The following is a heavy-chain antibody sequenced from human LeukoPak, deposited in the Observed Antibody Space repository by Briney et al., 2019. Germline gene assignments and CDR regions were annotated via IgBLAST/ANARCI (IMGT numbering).Heavy chain of an antibody. D-gene: IGHD3-22*01. Sequence: GGSLRLSCAASGFTFTTYWMSWVRQAPGKVLEWVANINQDGSEKYYVDSVKGRFTISRDNAKRSVYLQMKSLRADDTALYYCARDPDSRGTEPPFFDHWGRGTLVTVSS. CDR2: INQDGSEK. V-gene: IGHV3-7*01. CDR3: ARDPDSRGTEPPFFDH. J-gene: IGHJ4*02. CDR1: GFTFTTYW.